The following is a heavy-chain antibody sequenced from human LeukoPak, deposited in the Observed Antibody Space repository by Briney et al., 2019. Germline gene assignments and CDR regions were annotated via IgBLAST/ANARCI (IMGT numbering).Heavy chain of an antibody. CDR2: IDHSGST. Sequence: ETLSLTYAIYGTYHNRYYWTWIRQPPGKALEGKGEIDHSGSTKFNPSLKSRVTRSEDTSKDQISLELSSVTAQDTAVYYCARQTGSGLFILPGGQGTLVTVSS. D-gene: IGHD3/OR15-3a*01. J-gene: IGHJ4*02. CDR1: GTYHNRYY. CDR3: ARQTGSGLFILP. V-gene: IGHV4-34*01.